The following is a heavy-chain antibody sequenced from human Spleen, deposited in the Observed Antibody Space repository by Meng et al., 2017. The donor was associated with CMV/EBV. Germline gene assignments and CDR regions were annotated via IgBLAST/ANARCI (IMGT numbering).Heavy chain of an antibody. CDR2: IYYSGST. CDR1: GGSISSSSYY. CDR3: ARETSPRRYYYGMDV. D-gene: IGHD1-1*01. V-gene: IGHV4-39*07. J-gene: IGHJ6*02. Sequence: SETLSLTCTVSGGSISSSSYYWGWIRQPPGKGLEWIGSIYYSGSTYYNPSLKSRVTISVDTSKNLFSLKLSSVTAADTAVYYCARETSPRRYYYGMDVWGQGTTVTVSS.